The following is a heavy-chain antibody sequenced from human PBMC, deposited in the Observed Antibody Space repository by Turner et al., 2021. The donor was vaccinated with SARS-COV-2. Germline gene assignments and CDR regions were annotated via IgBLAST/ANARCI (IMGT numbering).Heavy chain of an antibody. CDR2: IYYNGGT. CDR3: ARRGAYTSGYPL. Sequence: QVQLQESGPGLVKPSETLSLTCTVSGGSISTYYWSWIRQPPGKGLECIGYIYYNGGTNYNPSLKSRVTISVDTSKNQFSLKLSSVTAADTAVYYCARRGAYTSGYPLWGQGTLVTVSS. V-gene: IGHV4-59*08. J-gene: IGHJ4*02. CDR1: GGSISTYY. D-gene: IGHD3-22*01.